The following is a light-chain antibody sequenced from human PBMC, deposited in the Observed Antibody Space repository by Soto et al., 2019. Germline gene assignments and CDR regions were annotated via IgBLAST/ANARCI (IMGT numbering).Light chain of an antibody. CDR2: GNS. J-gene: IGLJ2*01. V-gene: IGLV1-40*01. CDR3: QSYDSSLSGVV. Sequence: QSVLTQPPSVSGAPGQRVTISCTGSSSNIGAGYDVHWYQQLPGTAPKLLIYGNSNRPSGVPDRFSGSKSGTSASLAITGLQVEDEADYDCQSYDSSLSGVVFGGGTKLTVL. CDR1: SSNIGAGYD.